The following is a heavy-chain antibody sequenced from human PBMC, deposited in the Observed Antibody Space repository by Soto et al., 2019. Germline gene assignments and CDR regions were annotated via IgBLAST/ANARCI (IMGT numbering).Heavy chain of an antibody. J-gene: IGHJ6*02. Sequence: GGSLRLSCAASRFTFSNYGMHWVRQAPGKGLEWVAVIWYDGSNKYYADSVKGRFTISRDNSKNTLYLQMNSLRAEDTAVYYCARDDIPGRAVAIYGMDVWGQGTTVTVSS. D-gene: IGHD6-19*01. CDR2: IWYDGSNK. V-gene: IGHV3-33*01. CDR3: ARDDIPGRAVAIYGMDV. CDR1: RFTFSNYG.